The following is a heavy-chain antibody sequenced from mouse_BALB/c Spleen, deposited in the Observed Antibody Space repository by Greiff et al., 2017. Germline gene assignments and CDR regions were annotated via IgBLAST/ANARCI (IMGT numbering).Heavy chain of an antibody. D-gene: IGHD2-1*01. CDR2: INPDSSTI. Sequence: EVKLLESGGGLVQPGGSLKLSCAASGFDFSRYWMSWVRQAPGKGLEWIGEINPDSSTINYTPSLKDKFIISRDNAKNTLYLQMSKVRSEDTALYYCARRYYGNFAWFAYWGQGTLVTVSA. CDR1: GFDFSRYW. CDR3: ARRYYGNFAWFAY. J-gene: IGHJ3*01. V-gene: IGHV4-1*02.